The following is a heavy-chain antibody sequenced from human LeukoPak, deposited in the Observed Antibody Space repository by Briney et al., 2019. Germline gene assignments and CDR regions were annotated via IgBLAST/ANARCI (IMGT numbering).Heavy chain of an antibody. CDR3: ARGYPCSSTSCFPYYFDY. D-gene: IGHD2-2*01. CDR2: IFGGGST. Sequence: PGGSLRLSCAASGFTVSSNYMSCVRQAPGEGLEWVSVIFGGGSTNYADSVKGRFTISRDNSKNTLYLQMNSLRAEDTAVYYCARGYPCSSTSCFPYYFDYWGQGTLVTVSS. V-gene: IGHV3-53*01. CDR1: GFTVSSNY. J-gene: IGHJ4*02.